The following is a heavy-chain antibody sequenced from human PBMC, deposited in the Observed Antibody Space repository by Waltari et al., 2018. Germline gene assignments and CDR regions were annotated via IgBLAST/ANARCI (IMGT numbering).Heavy chain of an antibody. J-gene: IGHJ4*02. Sequence: EVQLVESGGGLVKPGGSLRLSCAASGFTFSSYSMNWVRQAPGKGLEWVSSITSTSNNIYYADSVKGRFTISRDNGKTSLYLQMNSLRAEDTAVYYCGKGNIGYYFDDWGQGTLVSVSS. CDR1: GFTFSSYS. CDR3: GKGNIGYYFDD. D-gene: IGHD3-10*01. V-gene: IGHV3-21*01. CDR2: ITSTSNNI.